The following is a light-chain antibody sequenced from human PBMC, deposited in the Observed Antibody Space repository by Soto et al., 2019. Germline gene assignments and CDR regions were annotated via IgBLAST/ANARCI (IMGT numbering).Light chain of an antibody. J-gene: IGKJ1*01. V-gene: IGKV3-15*01. Sequence: EIVMTQSPATLSVSPGERATLSCRASQSVSSNLAWYQQKPGQAPRLLIYGASARATGIPARFSGSGSGTVSTHTISSWQSEDFAVYYVREYNNGPPPPRTFGQGTKVEIK. CDR2: GAS. CDR3: REYNNGPPPPRT. CDR1: QSVSSN.